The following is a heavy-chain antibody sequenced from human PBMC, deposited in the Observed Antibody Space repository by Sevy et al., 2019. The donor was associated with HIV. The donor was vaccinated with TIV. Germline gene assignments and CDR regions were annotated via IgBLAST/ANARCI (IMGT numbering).Heavy chain of an antibody. CDR3: AKDDLGSIDY. CDR2: LSYDDSDE. D-gene: IGHD3-10*01. Sequence: SLRLSCAASGFIFSTSPMHWVRQAPGKGLEGVAILSYDDSDENYADSVKGRFTISRDNSKNTLYLKMNSLRTEDTAVYYCAKDDLGSIDYWGQGTLVTVSS. J-gene: IGHJ4*02. CDR1: GFIFSTSP. V-gene: IGHV3-30-3*02.